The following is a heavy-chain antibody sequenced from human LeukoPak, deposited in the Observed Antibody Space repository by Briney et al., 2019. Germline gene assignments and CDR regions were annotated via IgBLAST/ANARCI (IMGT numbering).Heavy chain of an antibody. CDR1: GFTFSTFW. V-gene: IGHV3-74*01. Sequence: GSLRLSCATSGFTFSTFWMHWVRQAPGKGLVWVSRINHDGSSTNYADSVKGRFTISRDNAKNTLYLQMNSLRAEDTAVYYCAKTYYDSSGYWPILGYWGQGTLVTVSS. D-gene: IGHD3-22*01. CDR2: INHDGSST. J-gene: IGHJ4*02. CDR3: AKTYYDSSGYWPILGY.